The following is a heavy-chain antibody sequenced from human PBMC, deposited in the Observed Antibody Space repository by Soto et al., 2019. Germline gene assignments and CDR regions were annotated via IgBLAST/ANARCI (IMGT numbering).Heavy chain of an antibody. D-gene: IGHD2-15*01. CDR1: GFTFSSYW. Sequence: GGSLRLSCAASGFTFSSYWMSWVRQAPGKGLEWVANIKQDGSEKYYVDSVKGRFTISRDNAKNSLYLQMNSLRAEDTAVYYCARHLIVVVVTDYMDVWGKGTKVTVSS. CDR2: IKQDGSEK. V-gene: IGHV3-7*01. J-gene: IGHJ6*03. CDR3: ARHLIVVVVTDYMDV.